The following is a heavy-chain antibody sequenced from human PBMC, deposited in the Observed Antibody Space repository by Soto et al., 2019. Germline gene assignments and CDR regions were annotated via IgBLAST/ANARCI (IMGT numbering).Heavy chain of an antibody. V-gene: IGHV3-53*01. J-gene: IGHJ6*02. Sequence: GGSLRLSCAASGFTVSSNYMSWVRQAPAKGLEWVSVLYSGGNTYYADSVKGRFTISRDNSKNTLYLQMNSLRAEDTAVYYCAREDNWNSYFYAMDVWGQGTTVTVSS. CDR2: LYSGGNT. CDR1: GFTVSSNY. D-gene: IGHD1-7*01. CDR3: AREDNWNSYFYAMDV.